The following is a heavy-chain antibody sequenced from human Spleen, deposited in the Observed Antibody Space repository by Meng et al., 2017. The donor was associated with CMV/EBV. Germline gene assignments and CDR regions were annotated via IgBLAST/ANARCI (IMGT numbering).Heavy chain of an antibody. V-gene: IGHV4-59*01. Sequence: GSLRLSCTVSDGSISTYYWSWVRQPPGKGLEWIGYIYYSGSTNYNPSLKSRVTISVDTSKNQFSLKLSSVTAADTAVYYCARSDREKYCSSTSCFDYGMDVWGQGTTVTVSS. D-gene: IGHD2-2*01. CDR1: DGSISTYY. J-gene: IGHJ6*02. CDR3: ARSDREKYCSSTSCFDYGMDV. CDR2: IYYSGST.